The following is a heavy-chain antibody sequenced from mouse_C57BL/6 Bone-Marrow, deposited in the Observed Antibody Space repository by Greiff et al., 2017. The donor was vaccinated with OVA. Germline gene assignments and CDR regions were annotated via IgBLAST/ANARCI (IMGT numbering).Heavy chain of an antibody. CDR3: ATTVVAAFAY. CDR2: INPSSGYT. CDR1: GYTFTSYT. Sequence: QVQLQQSGAELARPGASVKMSCKASGYTFTSYTMHWVKQRPGQGLEWIGYINPSSGYTKYNQKFKDKATLTADKSSSTAYMQLSSLTSEDSAVYYCATTVVAAFAYWGQGTLVTVSA. V-gene: IGHV1-4*01. J-gene: IGHJ3*01. D-gene: IGHD1-1*01.